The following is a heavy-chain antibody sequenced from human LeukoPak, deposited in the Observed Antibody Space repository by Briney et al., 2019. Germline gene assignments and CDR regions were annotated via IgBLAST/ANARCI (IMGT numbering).Heavy chain of an antibody. V-gene: IGHV3-48*04. CDR3: TRRLSV. Sequence: GGSLKLSCAVSGFTFSTYAMNWMRQAPGKGPEWVSYITSDSSTIYYADSVKGRFTVSRDNAKNSLYLQMNSLRVEDTAVYYCTRRLSVWGQGTLVTVSS. J-gene: IGHJ4*02. CDR2: ITSDSSTI. CDR1: GFTFSTYA. D-gene: IGHD2/OR15-2a*01.